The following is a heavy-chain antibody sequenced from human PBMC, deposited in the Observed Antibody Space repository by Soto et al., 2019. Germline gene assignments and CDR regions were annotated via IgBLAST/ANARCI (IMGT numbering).Heavy chain of an antibody. D-gene: IGHD6-13*01. J-gene: IGHJ4*02. V-gene: IGHV3-7*01. CDR1: GFTFSSYW. CDR3: ARDVGIAAAEWFDY. CDR2: IKQDGSEK. Sequence: EVQLVESGGGLVQPGGSLRLSCAASGFTFSSYWMSWVRQAPGKGLEWVANIKQDGSEKYYVDSVKGRFTISRDNAKNSLYLQMNSLRAEGTAVYYCARDVGIAAAEWFDYWGQGTLVTVSS.